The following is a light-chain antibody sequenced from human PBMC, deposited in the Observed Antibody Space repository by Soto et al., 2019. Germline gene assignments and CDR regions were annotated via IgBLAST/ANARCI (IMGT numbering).Light chain of an antibody. CDR2: EVS. Sequence: QSVLTQPASVSGSPGQSITISCTGTSSDVGGYNYVSWYQQHPGKAPQLMIYEVSNRPSGVSNLFSGSKSGNTASLTISGLQAEDEADYYCSSYTSSSTRVFGGGTKLTVL. CDR3: SSYTSSSTRV. CDR1: SSDVGGYNY. V-gene: IGLV2-14*01. J-gene: IGLJ3*02.